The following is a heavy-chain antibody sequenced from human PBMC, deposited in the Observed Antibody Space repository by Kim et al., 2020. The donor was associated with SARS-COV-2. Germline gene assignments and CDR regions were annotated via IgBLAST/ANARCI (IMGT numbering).Heavy chain of an antibody. CDR1: GFSFSNYA. CDR2: ITNTGDDT. V-gene: IGHV3-23*01. Sequence: GGSLRLSCAASGFSFSNYAMSWVRQAPGKGLEWFSVITNTGDDTHHADSVKCRFTMSRDNSKDTLYLQMNSPRVEDTAIYYCAKDPLPWCTGATCYSLDNWGLRTLVSVSS. D-gene: IGHD2-15*01. CDR3: AKDPLPWCTGATCYSLDN. J-gene: IGHJ4*02.